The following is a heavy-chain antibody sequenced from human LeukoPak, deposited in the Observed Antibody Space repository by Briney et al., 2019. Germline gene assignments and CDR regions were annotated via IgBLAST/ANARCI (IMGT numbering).Heavy chain of an antibody. CDR3: ARVQYGSGSYVFDY. CDR2: ISSNGGST. D-gene: IGHD3-10*01. J-gene: IGHJ4*02. Sequence: GGSLRLSCAASGFTFSSYAMHWVRQAPGKGLEYVSAISSNGGSTYYANSVKGRFTISRDNSKNTLYLQMGSLRAEDMAVYYCARVQYGSGSYVFDYWGQGTLVTVSS. CDR1: GFTFSSYA. V-gene: IGHV3-64*01.